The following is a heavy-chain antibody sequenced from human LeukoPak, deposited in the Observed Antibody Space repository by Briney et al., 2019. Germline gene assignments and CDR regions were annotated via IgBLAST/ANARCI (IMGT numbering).Heavy chain of an antibody. J-gene: IGHJ6*02. CDR3: ARIASVSSGSGSYYSPTIPHGMDV. Sequence: PGGSLRLSCAASGFTFSSYAMHWVRQAPGKGLEWVAVISYDGSNKYYADSVKGRFTISRDNSKNTLYLQMNSLRAEDTAVYYCARIASVSSGSGSYYSPTIPHGMDVWGQGTTVTVSS. CDR2: ISYDGSNK. V-gene: IGHV3-30-3*01. CDR1: GFTFSSYA. D-gene: IGHD3-10*01.